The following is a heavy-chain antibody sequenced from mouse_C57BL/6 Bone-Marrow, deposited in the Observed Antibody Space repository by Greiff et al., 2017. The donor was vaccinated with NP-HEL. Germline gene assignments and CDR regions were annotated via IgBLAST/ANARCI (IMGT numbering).Heavy chain of an antibody. V-gene: IGHV1-81*01. CDR1: GYTFTSYG. Sequence: QVQLKESGAELARPGASVKLSCKASGYTFTSYGISWVKQRTGQGLEWIGEIYPRSGNTYYNEKFKGKATLTADKSSSTAYMELRSLTSEDSAVYFCARDPNSEYFDYWGQGTTLTVSS. D-gene: IGHD4-1*01. J-gene: IGHJ2*01. CDR2: IYPRSGNT. CDR3: ARDPNSEYFDY.